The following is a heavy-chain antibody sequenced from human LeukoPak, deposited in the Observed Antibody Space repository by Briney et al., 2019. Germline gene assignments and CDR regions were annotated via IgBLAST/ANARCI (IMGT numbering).Heavy chain of an antibody. Sequence: GGSLRLSCAASGFSVSNNYMSWVRQAPGKGLEWVSVIYSGGSTFYADSVKGRFTISRDNSKNTLYLQMNSLRAEDTAVYYCASDSYSPEYFQHWGRGTLVTVSS. V-gene: IGHV3-66*01. CDR1: GFSVSNNY. J-gene: IGHJ1*01. D-gene: IGHD2-15*01. CDR2: IYSGGST. CDR3: ASDSYSPEYFQH.